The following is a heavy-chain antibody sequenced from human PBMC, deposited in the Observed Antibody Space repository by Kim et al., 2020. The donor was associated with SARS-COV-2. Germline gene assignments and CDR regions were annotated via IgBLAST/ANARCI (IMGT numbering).Heavy chain of an antibody. Sequence: AQKLQGRVTMTTDPSTSTAYMELRSLRSDDTAVYYCARILEDSSSWCFDYWGQGTLVTVSS. CDR3: ARILEDSSSWCFDY. V-gene: IGHV1-18*01. J-gene: IGHJ4*02. D-gene: IGHD6-13*01.